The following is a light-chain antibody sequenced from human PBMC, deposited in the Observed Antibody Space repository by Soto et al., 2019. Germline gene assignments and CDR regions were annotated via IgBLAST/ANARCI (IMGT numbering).Light chain of an antibody. V-gene: IGKV3-11*01. Sequence: EIVLTQSPATLSLSPGERATLSCRASQSVNSYLAWYQQKPGQAPSRLIYDASNRATGVPARFSGSGSGTDFTLTISSLEPEDFAVYYCQQRHTWPLTFGGGTKVEIK. CDR2: DAS. J-gene: IGKJ4*01. CDR3: QQRHTWPLT. CDR1: QSVNSY.